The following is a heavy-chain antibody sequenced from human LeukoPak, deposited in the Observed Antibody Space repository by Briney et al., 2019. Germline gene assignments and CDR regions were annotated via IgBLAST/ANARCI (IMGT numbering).Heavy chain of an antibody. CDR1: GFTFSDYY. J-gene: IGHJ4*02. D-gene: IGHD3-22*01. Sequence: GGSLRLYCAASGFTFSDYYMTWIRQAPGKGLEWVSYISGSGSDTNYADSVKGRFTISRDNAKNSLYLQMNSLRAEDTAVYYCARVNPISSGFYVYWGQGTLVIVSS. CDR3: ARVNPISSGFYVY. V-gene: IGHV3-11*06. CDR2: ISGSGSDT.